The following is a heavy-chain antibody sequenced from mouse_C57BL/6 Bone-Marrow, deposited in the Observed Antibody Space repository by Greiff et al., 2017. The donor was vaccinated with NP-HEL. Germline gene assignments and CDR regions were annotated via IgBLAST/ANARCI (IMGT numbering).Heavy chain of an antibody. J-gene: IGHJ3*01. V-gene: IGHV5-6*02. CDR3: ARRWDPAWFAY. Sequence: EVNVVESGGDLVKPGGSLKLSCAASGFTFSSYGMSWVRQTPDKRLEWVATISSGGSYTYYPDSVKGRFTISRDNAKSTLYLQMRSLKSEDTAMYYCARRWDPAWFAYWGQGTLVTVSA. CDR2: ISSGGSYT. CDR1: GFTFSSYG. D-gene: IGHD4-1*01.